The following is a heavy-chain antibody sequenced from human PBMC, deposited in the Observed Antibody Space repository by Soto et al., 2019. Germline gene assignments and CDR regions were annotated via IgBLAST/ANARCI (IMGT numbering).Heavy chain of an antibody. J-gene: IGHJ6*03. CDR2: ISGTSPST. CDR3: AARPYGSGKSHYYMDV. D-gene: IGHD3-10*01. V-gene: IGHV3-23*01. CDR1: GFTFSAYA. Sequence: PGGSLRLSCAASGFTFSAYAMSWVRQAPGKGLEWVSAISGTSPSTYYADSVQGRFTISRDSSRKTLFLQMNTLRAEDTAVYYCAARPYGSGKSHYYMDVWGKGTTVTVSS.